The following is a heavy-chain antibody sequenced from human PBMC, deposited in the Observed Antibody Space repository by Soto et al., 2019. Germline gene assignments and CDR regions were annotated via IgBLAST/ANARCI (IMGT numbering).Heavy chain of an antibody. CDR1: GYTFTKYG. CDR2: IGVYNGKT. J-gene: IGHJ6*02. Sequence: QEQLVQSGGEVKKPGASVRVSCKASGYTFTKYGIIWVRQAPGQGLEWMGWIGVYNGKTNYARKLQGRVIMTADTSASTAYMELRSLRSDDTAVYYCSRARYCTSPSCYNHYYYGMDIWGQGTTVSVSS. D-gene: IGHD2-2*02. CDR3: SRARYCTSPSCYNHYYYGMDI. V-gene: IGHV1-18*04.